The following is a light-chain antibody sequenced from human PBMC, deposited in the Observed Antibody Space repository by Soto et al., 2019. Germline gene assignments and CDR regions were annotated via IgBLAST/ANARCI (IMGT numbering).Light chain of an antibody. CDR1: SSDVGGYNY. J-gene: IGLJ1*01. V-gene: IGLV2-14*01. Sequence: QSALTQPASVSGSPGQSITISCTGTSSDVGGYNYVSWYQQHPGKAPKLIIYEVSNRPSGVSNRFSGSKSGNTASLTISGLQAEDEADYYCKSYTSKSTVVFGTGTKVTVL. CDR3: KSYTSKSTVV. CDR2: EVS.